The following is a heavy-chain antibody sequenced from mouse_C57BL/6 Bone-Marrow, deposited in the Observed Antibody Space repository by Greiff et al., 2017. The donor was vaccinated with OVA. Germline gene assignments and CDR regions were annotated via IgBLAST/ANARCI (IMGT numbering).Heavy chain of an antibody. D-gene: IGHD2-4*01. V-gene: IGHV1-61*01. J-gene: IGHJ4*01. Sequence: QVQLQQSGAELVRPGSSVKLSCKASGYTFTSYWMDWVKQRPGQGLEWIGNIYPSDSETHYNQKFKDKATLTVDKSSSTAYMQLSSLTSEDSAVYYGARSLYDYDVGDYAMDYWGQGTSVTVSA. CDR1: GYTFTSYW. CDR3: ARSLYDYDVGDYAMDY. CDR2: IYPSDSET.